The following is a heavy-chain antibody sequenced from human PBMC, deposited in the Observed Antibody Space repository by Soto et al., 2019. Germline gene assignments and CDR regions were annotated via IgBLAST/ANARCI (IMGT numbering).Heavy chain of an antibody. V-gene: IGHV4-38-2*01. CDR2: ISHSGTT. D-gene: IGHD4-17*01. J-gene: IGHJ5*02. CDR3: ASPVAYGDYGRFDP. CDR1: DFPISSPYS. Sequence: SETLSLTCLVSDFPISSPYSWGWIRQPPGRGLEWIGSISHSGTTSYSPSLTSRLSISVDTSKNQVSLKLTSVTAADTSVYYCASPVAYGDYGRFDPWGQGTLVTVSS.